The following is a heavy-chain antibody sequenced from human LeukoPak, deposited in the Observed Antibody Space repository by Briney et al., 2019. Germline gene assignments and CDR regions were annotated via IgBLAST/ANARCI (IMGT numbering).Heavy chain of an antibody. D-gene: IGHD6-13*01. CDR1: GYTFTSYG. CDR2: ISAYNGNT. CDR3: ARDGSPSSWYGYYYYYYMDV. J-gene: IGHJ6*03. V-gene: IGHV1-18*01. Sequence: ASVKVSCKASGYTFTSYGISWVRQAPGQGHEWMGWISAYNGNTNYAQKLQGRVTMTTDTSTSTAYMELRSLRSDDTAVYCCARDGSPSSWYGYYYYYYMDVWGKGTTVTVSS.